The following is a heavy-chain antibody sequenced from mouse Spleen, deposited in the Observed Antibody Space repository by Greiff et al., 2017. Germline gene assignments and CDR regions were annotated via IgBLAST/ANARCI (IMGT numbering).Heavy chain of an antibody. Sequence: QVQLKQSGPELVKPGASVKLSCKASGYTFTSYDINWVKQRPGQGLEWIGWIYPRDGSTKYNEKFKGKATLTVDTSSSTAYMELHSLTSEDSAVYFCARSGPLDYGSLPWCAYWGQGTLVTVSA. D-gene: IGHD1-1*01. CDR3: ARSGPLDYGSLPWCAY. CDR2: IYPRDGST. CDR1: GYTFTSYD. V-gene: IGHV1-85*01. J-gene: IGHJ3*01.